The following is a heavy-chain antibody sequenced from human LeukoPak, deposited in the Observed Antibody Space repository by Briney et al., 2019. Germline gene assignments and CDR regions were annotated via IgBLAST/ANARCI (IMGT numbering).Heavy chain of an antibody. Sequence: PGGSLRLSCAASGFTFSSYSMNWVRQAPGKGLEWVSYISSSSSTIYYADSVKGRFTISRDNAKNSLYLQMNSLRAEDTAVYYCARGSNWNDYWAQGTLVTVSS. CDR2: ISSSSSTI. D-gene: IGHD1-1*01. CDR3: ARGSNWNDY. CDR1: GFTFSSYS. J-gene: IGHJ4*02. V-gene: IGHV3-48*04.